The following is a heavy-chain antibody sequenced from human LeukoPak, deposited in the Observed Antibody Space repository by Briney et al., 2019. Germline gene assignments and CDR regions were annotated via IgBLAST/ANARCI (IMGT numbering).Heavy chain of an antibody. D-gene: IGHD3-9*01. CDR3: ARVAYRYSINDWSRTGLGAYATKYYYYMDV. J-gene: IGHJ6*03. V-gene: IGHV4-34*01. Sequence: SEILSLTCAVYGGSFSDYSWTWIRQAPGEGLEWIGEINHNGGTNHNPSLVSRVIMSVDTSKNQFSLKVSSVTAADTAAYYCARVAYRYSINDWSRTGLGAYATKYYYYMDVWGKGTTVTVSS. CDR2: INHNGGT. CDR1: GGSFSDYS.